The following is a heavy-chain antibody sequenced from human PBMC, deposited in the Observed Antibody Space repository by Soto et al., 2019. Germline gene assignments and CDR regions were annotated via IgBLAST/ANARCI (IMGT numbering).Heavy chain of an antibody. CDR1: GGTCSSYA. J-gene: IGHJ5*02. D-gene: IGHD1-26*01. Sequence: SVKVSCKASGGTCSSYAISWVRQAPGQGLEWMGGIIPIFGTANYAQKFQGRVTITADESTSTAYMELSSLRSEDTAVYYCAGSIVGASRFDPWGQGTLVTVSS. CDR3: AGSIVGASRFDP. V-gene: IGHV1-69*13. CDR2: IIPIFGTA.